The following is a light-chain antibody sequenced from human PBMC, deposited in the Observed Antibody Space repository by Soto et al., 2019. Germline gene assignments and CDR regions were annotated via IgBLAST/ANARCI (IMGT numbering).Light chain of an antibody. V-gene: IGKV3-15*01. CDR2: GAS. CDR3: QQSNNWSLT. CDR1: HSGSSY. J-gene: IGKJ4*01. Sequence: ELLMTQSPATLSVSPGESATLSCRASHSGSSYFAWYQHKPGQAPRLLIYGASTSATGIPARFSGSGSGTAFTHTSSSLPSEDIAVYFCQQSNNWSLTFDGGTKVESK.